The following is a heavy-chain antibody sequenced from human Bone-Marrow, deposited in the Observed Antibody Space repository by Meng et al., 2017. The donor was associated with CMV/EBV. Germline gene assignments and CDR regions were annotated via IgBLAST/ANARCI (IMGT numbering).Heavy chain of an antibody. J-gene: IGHJ5*02. CDR3: ARGSLRYDSSGYYQNWFDP. CDR2: IYHSGST. V-gene: IGHV4-4*02. Sequence: ISSSNWWVWVRQPPGKGLEWIGEIYHSGSTNYNPSLKRRVTISVDKSKNQFSLKLSSVTAADTAVYYCARGSLRYDSSGYYQNWFDPWGQGTLVTVSS. CDR1: ISSSNW. D-gene: IGHD3-22*01.